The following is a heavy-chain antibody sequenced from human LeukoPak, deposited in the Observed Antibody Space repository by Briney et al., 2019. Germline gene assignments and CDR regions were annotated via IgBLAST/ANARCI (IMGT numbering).Heavy chain of an antibody. CDR3: TRDTGTTGEVKFGA. CDR1: GNSFGDYY. J-gene: IGHJ5*02. D-gene: IGHD4-17*01. CDR2: IYTSGST. V-gene: IGHV4-4*07. Sequence: PSETLSLACSVSGNSFGDYYWSWIRQPAGKGLEWIGRIYTSGSTTYNPSLKSRVTMSVDTSKSQFSLYLMSVTAADTAVYYCTRDTGTTGEVKFGAWGQGTLVTVSS.